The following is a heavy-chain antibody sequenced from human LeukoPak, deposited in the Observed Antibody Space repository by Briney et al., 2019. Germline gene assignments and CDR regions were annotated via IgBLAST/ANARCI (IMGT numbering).Heavy chain of an antibody. V-gene: IGHV3-53*01. Sequence: PGGSLRLSCAVSGLSVADTYMAWVRQAPRKGLEWVATLYIAGESYYADSVRGRFNISRDNSENTLYLQMTTVRDDDTAIYYCAAGFRSEFIYFYLHVWGKGTPVTVSS. CDR1: GLSVADTY. D-gene: IGHD1-14*01. CDR2: LYIAGES. CDR3: AAGFRSEFIYFYLHV. J-gene: IGHJ6*03.